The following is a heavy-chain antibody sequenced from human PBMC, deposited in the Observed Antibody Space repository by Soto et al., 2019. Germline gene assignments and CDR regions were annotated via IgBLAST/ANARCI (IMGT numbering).Heavy chain of an antibody. D-gene: IGHD6-13*01. CDR1: GFSFSLYG. V-gene: IGHV3-21*06. Sequence: GGSLRLSCAASGFSFSLYGMQWVRQAPGKGLEWVSFISCGSSNKYYADSVKGRFTISRDNSKNTLYLQMNSLRAEDTAVYYCARMSGSSWSFDYWGQGTLVTVSS. J-gene: IGHJ4*02. CDR2: ISCGSSNK. CDR3: ARMSGSSWSFDY.